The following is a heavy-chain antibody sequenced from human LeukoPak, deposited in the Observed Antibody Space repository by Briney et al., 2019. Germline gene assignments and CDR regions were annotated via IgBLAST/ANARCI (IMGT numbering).Heavy chain of an antibody. V-gene: IGHV1-2*02. CDR2: INPNSGGT. J-gene: IGHJ4*02. Sequence: ASVKVSRKASGYSFIGYYMHWVRQAPGQGLEWMGWINPNSGGTNYAQKFQGRVTMTRDTSISTAYMEVSRLTSDDTAVFYCAREGSGYPYWGQGTLVTVSS. D-gene: IGHD5-12*01. CDR1: GYSFIGYY. CDR3: AREGSGYPY.